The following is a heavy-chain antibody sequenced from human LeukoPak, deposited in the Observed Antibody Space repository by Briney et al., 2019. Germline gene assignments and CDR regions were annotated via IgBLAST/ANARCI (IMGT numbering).Heavy chain of an antibody. D-gene: IGHD3-3*01. V-gene: IGHV3-20*04. J-gene: IGHJ4*02. CDR1: GFTFDDYG. CDR2: INWNGGST. Sequence: GGSLRLFCAASGFTFDDYGMSWVRQAPGKGLEWVSGINWNGGSTGYADSVKGRFTISRDNAKNSLYLQMNSLRAEDTALYYCARWDDFPGGVGYFDYWGQGTLVTVSS. CDR3: ARWDDFPGGVGYFDY.